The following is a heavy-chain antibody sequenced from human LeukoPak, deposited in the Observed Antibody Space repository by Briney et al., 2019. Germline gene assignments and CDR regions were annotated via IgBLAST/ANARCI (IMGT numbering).Heavy chain of an antibody. CDR1: GFTFSSYA. Sequence: PGGSLRLSCAASGFTFSSYAMSWVRQAPGKGLEWVSAISGSGGSTYYADSVKGRFTISRDNSKNTLYLQMNSLRAEDTAVYYCATQKRYCSSTSCYADYYGMDVWGKGTTVTVSS. D-gene: IGHD2-2*01. V-gene: IGHV3-23*01. CDR2: ISGSGGST. CDR3: ATQKRYCSSTSCYADYYGMDV. J-gene: IGHJ6*04.